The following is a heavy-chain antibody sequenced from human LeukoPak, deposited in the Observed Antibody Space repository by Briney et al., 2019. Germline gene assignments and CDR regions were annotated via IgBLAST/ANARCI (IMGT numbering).Heavy chain of an antibody. V-gene: IGHV4-4*07. D-gene: IGHD5-24*01. CDR3: ARHQGWLQWEY. J-gene: IGHJ4*02. Sequence: SETLSLTCNVSGASISDYYWSWIRQSAGKGLEWIGRIYATETDFNPSLKSRLTMSIDTSKNQFSLKLRSVTAADTGVYYCARHQGWLQWEYWGQGTLVTVSS. CDR1: GASISDYY. CDR2: IYATET.